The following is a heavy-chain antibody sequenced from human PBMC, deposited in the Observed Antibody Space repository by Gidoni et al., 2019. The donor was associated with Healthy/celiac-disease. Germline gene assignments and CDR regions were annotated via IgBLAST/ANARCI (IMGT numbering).Heavy chain of an antibody. CDR3: ARDRRWVVVVITPYYGMDV. J-gene: IGHJ6*02. CDR1: GYTFTSYG. CDR2: ISAYNGNT. Sequence: QVQLVQSGAEVKKPGASVKVSCKASGYTFTSYGLSWVRQAPGQGLEWMGWISAYNGNTNYAQKLQGRVTMTTDTSTSTAYMELRSLRSDDTAVYYCARDRRWVVVVITPYYGMDVWGQGTTVTVSS. V-gene: IGHV1-18*01. D-gene: IGHD3-22*01.